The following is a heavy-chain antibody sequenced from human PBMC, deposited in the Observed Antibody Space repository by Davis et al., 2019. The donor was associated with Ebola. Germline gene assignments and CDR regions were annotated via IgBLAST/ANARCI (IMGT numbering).Heavy chain of an antibody. V-gene: IGHV3-7*01. J-gene: IGHJ4*02. CDR3: ARDPREATAYFDY. CDR1: GFTFSSYS. D-gene: IGHD6-13*01. Sequence: GESLKISCAASGFTFSSYSMNWVRQAPGKGLEWVANIKQDGSEKYYVDSVKGRFTISRDNAKNSLYLEMNSLRAEDTAVYYCARDPREATAYFDYWGQGTLVTVSS. CDR2: IKQDGSEK.